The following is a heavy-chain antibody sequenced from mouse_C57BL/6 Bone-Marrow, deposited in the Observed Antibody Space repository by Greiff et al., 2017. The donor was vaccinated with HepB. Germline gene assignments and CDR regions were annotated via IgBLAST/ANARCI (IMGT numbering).Heavy chain of an antibody. Sequence: VKLQESGPGLVAPSQSLSITCTVSGFSLTSYGVHWVRQPPGKGLEWLVVISSDGSTTYNSALKSRLSISKANSKSQVFLKMNSLQTDDTAMYYCARHGGGTSYDGWYFDVWGTGTTVTVSS. CDR1: GFSLTSYG. CDR2: ISSDGST. CDR3: ARHGGGTSYDGWYFDV. J-gene: IGHJ1*03. D-gene: IGHD2-3*01. V-gene: IGHV2-6-1*01.